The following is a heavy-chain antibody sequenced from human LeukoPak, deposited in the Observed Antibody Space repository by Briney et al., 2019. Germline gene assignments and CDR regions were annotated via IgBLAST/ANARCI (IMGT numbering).Heavy chain of an antibody. CDR1: GFTFSDYY. Sequence: GGSLRLSCAASGFTFSDYYMCWIRQAPGKGLEWVSYISSSGSTIYYADSVKGRFTISRDNAKNSLYLQMNSLRAEDTAVYYCARAGYYDSSGYALDYWGQGTLVTVSS. CDR2: ISSSGSTI. J-gene: IGHJ4*02. V-gene: IGHV3-11*01. CDR3: ARAGYYDSSGYALDY. D-gene: IGHD3-22*01.